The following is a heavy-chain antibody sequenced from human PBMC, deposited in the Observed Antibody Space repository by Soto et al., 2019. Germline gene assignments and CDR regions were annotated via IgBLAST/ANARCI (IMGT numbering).Heavy chain of an antibody. V-gene: IGHV3-30*18. CDR1: GFTFSSYG. CDR3: AKGEDIVVVPAAPAFDY. D-gene: IGHD2-2*01. J-gene: IGHJ4*02. CDR2: ISYDGSNK. Sequence: QVQLVESGGGVVQPGRSLRLSCAASGFTFSSYGMHWVRQAPGKGLERVAVISYDGSNKYYADSVKGRFTISRDNSKNTLYLQMNSLRAEVTAVYYCAKGEDIVVVPAAPAFDYWGQGTLVTVSS.